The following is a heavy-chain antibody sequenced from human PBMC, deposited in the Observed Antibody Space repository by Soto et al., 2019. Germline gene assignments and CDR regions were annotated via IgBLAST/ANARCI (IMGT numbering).Heavy chain of an antibody. J-gene: IGHJ4*02. D-gene: IGHD6-19*01. Sequence: QVQLVQSGAEMKTPGASVKVSCKTSGYTFTPYGISWVRQAPGQGLEWMGWINPYNGNTDYAESLQGRVTMTTETSTNTAYMELRSLKSDDTAIYYCARNRVGVPWWLVGPFDYWGQGTLVTVSS. CDR1: GYTFTPYG. V-gene: IGHV1-18*01. CDR3: ARNRVGVPWWLVGPFDY. CDR2: INPYNGNT.